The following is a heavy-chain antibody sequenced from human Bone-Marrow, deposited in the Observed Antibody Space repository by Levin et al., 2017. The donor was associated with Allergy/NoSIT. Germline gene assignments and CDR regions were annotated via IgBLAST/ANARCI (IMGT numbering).Heavy chain of an antibody. Sequence: PGGSLRLSCAASGFTFGSYAMSWVRQAPGRGLEWVASIGGSGIGRYYPDSVKGRFTISRDNSKTTLYLQMNSLRAEDTALYYCAKDSYGDDVRWFAPWGQGTLVTVSS. D-gene: IGHD4-17*01. CDR1: GFTFGSYA. CDR2: IGGSGIGR. CDR3: AKDSYGDDVRWFAP. J-gene: IGHJ5*02. V-gene: IGHV3-23*01.